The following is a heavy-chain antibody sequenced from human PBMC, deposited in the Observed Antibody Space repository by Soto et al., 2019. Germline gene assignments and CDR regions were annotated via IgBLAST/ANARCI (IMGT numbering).Heavy chain of an antibody. V-gene: IGHV3-48*02. CDR2: ISTSSSTI. CDR3: ASDPYCSGGRCNSFH. D-gene: IGHD2-15*01. J-gene: IGHJ4*02. CDR1: GFTFSSYS. Sequence: PGGSLRLSCAASGFTFSSYSMNWVRQAPGKGLEWISYISTSSSTIYYADSVKGRFTISRDNAENSLYLQMNSLRDEDTAVYYCASDPYCSGGRCNSFHWGQGTLVTVSS.